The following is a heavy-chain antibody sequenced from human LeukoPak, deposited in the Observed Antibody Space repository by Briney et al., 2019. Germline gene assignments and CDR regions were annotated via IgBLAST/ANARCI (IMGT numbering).Heavy chain of an antibody. CDR2: ISYDGSNK. J-gene: IGHJ4*02. CDR3: ARDTRRYYYDSSGYYGY. D-gene: IGHD3-22*01. Sequence: GGSLRLSCAASGFTFSSYAMHWVRQAPGKGLEGVAVISYDGSNKYYADSVKGRFTISRDNSKNTLYLQVNSLRAEDTAVYYCARDTRRYYYDSSGYYGYWGQGTLVTVSS. CDR1: GFTFSSYA. V-gene: IGHV3-30*04.